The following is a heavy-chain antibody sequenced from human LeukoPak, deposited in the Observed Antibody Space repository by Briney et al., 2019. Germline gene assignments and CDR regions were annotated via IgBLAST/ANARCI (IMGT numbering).Heavy chain of an antibody. CDR1: GDTFSSYA. D-gene: IGHD3-22*01. Sequence: EASVKVSCKASGDTFSSYAISWVRQAPGQGLEWMGGIIPIFGTANYAQRFQGRVTITADESTSTAYMELSSLRSEDTAVYYCARDRADSSGYHAFDIWGQGTMVTVSS. J-gene: IGHJ3*02. CDR3: ARDRADSSGYHAFDI. V-gene: IGHV1-69*13. CDR2: IIPIFGTA.